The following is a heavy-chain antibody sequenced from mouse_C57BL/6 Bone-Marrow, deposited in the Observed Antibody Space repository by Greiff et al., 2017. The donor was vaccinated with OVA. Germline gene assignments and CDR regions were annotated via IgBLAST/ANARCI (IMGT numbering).Heavy chain of an antibody. V-gene: IGHV2-9-1*01. CDR3: ARIYYGNPHWYFDV. Sequence: VKLQQSGPGLVAPSQSLSITCTVSGFSLTSYAISWVRQPPGKGLEWLGVIWTGGGTNYNSALKSRLSISKDNSKSQVFLKMNSLQTDDTARYYCARIYYGNPHWYFDVWGTGTTVTVSS. J-gene: IGHJ1*03. CDR2: IWTGGGT. D-gene: IGHD2-1*01. CDR1: GFSLTSYA.